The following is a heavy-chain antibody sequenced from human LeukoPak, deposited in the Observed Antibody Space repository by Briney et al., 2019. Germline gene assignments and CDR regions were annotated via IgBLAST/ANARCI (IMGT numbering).Heavy chain of an antibody. J-gene: IGHJ4*02. CDR2: ISSSSTYR. CDR1: GFSLRSHY. V-gene: IGHV3-21*01. D-gene: IGHD1-14*01. Sequence: PGRTLSLSRAVSGFSLRSHYVHWVPEAPRTGLEWVSCISSSSTYRYYAYAVRCRFAISRDNAKNSLDLQMNNLRVEDTAVYYCVRENHGSFDYWGQGSLVTVSS. CDR3: VRENHGSFDY.